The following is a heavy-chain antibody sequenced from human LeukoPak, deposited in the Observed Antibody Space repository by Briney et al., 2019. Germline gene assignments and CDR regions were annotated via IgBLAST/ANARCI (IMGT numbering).Heavy chain of an antibody. CDR1: GYTFTSYG. Sequence: ASVKVSCTASGYTFTSYGISWVRQAPGQGLEWMGWISAYNCITNYAQKLQGRVTMTTDTSTSTAYMELRSLRSDDTAVYYCARVVLPDIVVVPAAIRGAYYYYMDVWGKGTTVTVSS. D-gene: IGHD2-2*02. J-gene: IGHJ6*03. CDR2: ISAYNCIT. CDR3: ARVVLPDIVVVPAAIRGAYYYYMDV. V-gene: IGHV1-18*01.